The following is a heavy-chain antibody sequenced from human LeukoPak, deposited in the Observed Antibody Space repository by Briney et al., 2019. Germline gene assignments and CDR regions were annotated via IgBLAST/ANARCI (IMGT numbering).Heavy chain of an antibody. CDR3: ALLAVASDFDY. CDR2: IGSSGTTR. Sequence: GGSLRLSCAVSGFPFSIYEMNWVRQAPGKGLEWVSNIGSSGTTRYYADSVKGRFSISRENAKNSLYLQMNSLVVEDTGVYYCALLAVASDFDYWGQGALVTVSS. V-gene: IGHV3-48*03. CDR1: GFPFSIYE. D-gene: IGHD6-19*01. J-gene: IGHJ4*02.